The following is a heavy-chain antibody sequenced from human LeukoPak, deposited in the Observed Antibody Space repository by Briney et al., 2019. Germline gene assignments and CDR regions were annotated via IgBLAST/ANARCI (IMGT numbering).Heavy chain of an antibody. Sequence: ASVKVSCKASGYTFTSYGISWVLQAPGQGLEWMGWISAYNGNTNYAQKLQGRVTMTTDTSTSTAYMGLRSLRSDDTAVYYCAREHYYDIWGSYNWFDPWGQGTLVTVSS. D-gene: IGHD3-22*01. CDR3: AREHYYDIWGSYNWFDP. V-gene: IGHV1-18*01. J-gene: IGHJ5*02. CDR2: ISAYNGNT. CDR1: GYTFTSYG.